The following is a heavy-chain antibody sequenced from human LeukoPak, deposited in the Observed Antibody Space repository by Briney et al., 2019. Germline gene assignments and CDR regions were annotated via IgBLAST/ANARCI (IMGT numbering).Heavy chain of an antibody. CDR2: ISGSGDST. CDR3: AKFPHSSGCLKTFDY. Sequence: GRSLRLSCAASGFTFSSYGMHWVRQAPGKGLEWVSVISGSGDSTYYADSVKGRFTISRDNSKNTLYLQMNSLRVEDTAVYYCAKFPHSSGCLKTFDYWGQGTLVTLSS. V-gene: IGHV3-23*01. D-gene: IGHD6-19*01. J-gene: IGHJ4*02. CDR1: GFTFSSYG.